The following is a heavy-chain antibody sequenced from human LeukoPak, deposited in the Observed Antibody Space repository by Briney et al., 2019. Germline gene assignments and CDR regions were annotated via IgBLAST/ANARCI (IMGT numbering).Heavy chain of an antibody. CDR3: TRRVDSSGYYGIDY. CDR2: IRSKANSYAT. V-gene: IGHV3-73*01. Sequence: GGSLRLSCAASGFTFSGSAMHWVRQASGKGLEWVGRIRSKANSYATAYAASVKGRFTISIDDSKNTAYLQMNSLKTEDTAVYYCTRRVDSSGYYGIDYWGQGTLVTVSS. CDR1: GFTFSGSA. J-gene: IGHJ4*02. D-gene: IGHD3-22*01.